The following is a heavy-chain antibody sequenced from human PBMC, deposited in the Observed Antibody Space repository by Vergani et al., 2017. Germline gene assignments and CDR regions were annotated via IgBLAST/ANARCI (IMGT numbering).Heavy chain of an antibody. CDR3: ARARCGGYYCGWFDP. V-gene: IGHV4-61*02. J-gene: IGHJ5*02. CDR2: IHTGGST. Sequence: QVKLQESGPGLLKPSQTLSLTCTVSGESIRSGSHYWSWIRQPAGKGPEWIGHIHTGGSTDLNPSFKSRVSISVDTSKSQFSLKLSSVIAADTAVYYCARARCGGYYCGWFDPWGQGTLVTVSS. CDR1: GESIRSGSHY. D-gene: IGHD3-22*01.